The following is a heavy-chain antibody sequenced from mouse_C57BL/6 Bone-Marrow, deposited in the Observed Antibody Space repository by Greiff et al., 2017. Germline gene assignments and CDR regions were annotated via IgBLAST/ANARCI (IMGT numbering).Heavy chain of an antibody. V-gene: IGHV2-9*02. CDR3: ARGYYGSSDWYFDV. J-gene: IGHJ1*01. Sequence: QVQLKESGPGLVAPSPSLSITCTVSGFSFTSYGVHWVRQPPGKGLEWLGVIWAGGSTNYNSARLSSLSISKDNSKSQVFVKMNSLQTDDTAMYYCARGYYGSSDWYFDVWGAGTTVTVSS. CDR1: GFSFTSYG. CDR2: IWAGGST. D-gene: IGHD1-1*01.